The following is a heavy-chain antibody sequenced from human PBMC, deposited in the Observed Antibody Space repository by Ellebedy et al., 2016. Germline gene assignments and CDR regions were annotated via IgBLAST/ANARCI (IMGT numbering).Heavy chain of an antibody. V-gene: IGHV3-23*01. CDR2: VVGSGERT. D-gene: IGHD3-10*01. CDR3: ANVGGSGTYYNGY. CDR1: GFTFSSHA. Sequence: GESLKISCAASGFTFSSHAMSWVRQAPGKGLEWVSAVVGSGERTFYADSVKGRFTISRDNSKNRLYLQMSSLKVEDTATYYCANVGGSGTYYNGYWGQGTLVTVSS. J-gene: IGHJ4*02.